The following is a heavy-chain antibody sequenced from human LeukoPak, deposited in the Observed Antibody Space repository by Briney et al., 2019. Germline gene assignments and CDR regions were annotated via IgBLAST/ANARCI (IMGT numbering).Heavy chain of an antibody. D-gene: IGHD6-13*01. V-gene: IGHV4-61*02. CDR1: GGSISSGSYY. CDR3: ASGTRYSSSWALDY. CDR2: IYTSGST. J-gene: IGHJ4*02. Sequence: SQTLSLTCTVSGGSISSGSYYWSWIRQPAGKGLEWIGRIYTSGSTNYNPSLKSRVTISVDTSKNQFSLKLSSVTAADTAVYYCASGTRYSSSWALDYWGQGTLVTVSS.